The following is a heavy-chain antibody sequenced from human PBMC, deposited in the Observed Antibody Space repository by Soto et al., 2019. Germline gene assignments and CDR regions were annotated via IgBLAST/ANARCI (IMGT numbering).Heavy chain of an antibody. V-gene: IGHV1-69*01. Sequence: QVQLVQSGAEVQKPGSSVKVSCKASGGTFSSYAISWVRQAPGQGLEWMGGIIPIFGTANYAQKFQGRVTITADESTSTAYMELSSLRSEDTAVYYCARGGVITFGGVIVWRYFDYWGQGTLVTVSS. CDR2: IIPIFGTA. J-gene: IGHJ4*02. CDR1: GGTFSSYA. CDR3: ARGGVITFGGVIVWRYFDY. D-gene: IGHD3-16*02.